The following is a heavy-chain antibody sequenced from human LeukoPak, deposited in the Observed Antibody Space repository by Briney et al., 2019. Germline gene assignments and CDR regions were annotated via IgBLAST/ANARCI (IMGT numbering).Heavy chain of an antibody. CDR2: IFTSGNS. J-gene: IGHJ4*02. CDR3: AREGGGFDF. Sequence: PSETLSLTCTVSGGSISSHSWSWIRQPAGKGLEWIGRIFTSGNSYYNPSLKSRVIMSVDTSKNQFSLKLSSVTAADTAVYYCAREGGGFDFWGQGTLVTVSS. CDR1: GGSISSHS. V-gene: IGHV4-4*07. D-gene: IGHD3-16*01.